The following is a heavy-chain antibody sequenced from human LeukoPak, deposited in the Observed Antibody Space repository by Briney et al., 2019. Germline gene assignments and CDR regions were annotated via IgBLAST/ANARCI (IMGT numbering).Heavy chain of an antibody. CDR2: ISSSSSYT. J-gene: IGHJ4*02. D-gene: IGHD2-2*01. Sequence: GGSLRLSCAASGFTFSDYYMSWIRQAPGKGLEWVSYISSSSSYTNYADSVKGRFTISRDNAKNSLYLQMNSLRAEDTAVYYCAREVVGRYGSMNAFDSWGQGTLVTVSS. CDR3: AREVVGRYGSMNAFDS. CDR1: GFTFSDYY. V-gene: IGHV3-11*05.